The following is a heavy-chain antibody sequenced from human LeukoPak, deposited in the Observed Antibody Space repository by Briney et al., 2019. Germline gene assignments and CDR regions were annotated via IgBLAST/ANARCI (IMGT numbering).Heavy chain of an antibody. CDR1: GGSISSGSYY. J-gene: IGHJ4*02. V-gene: IGHV4-61*09. CDR3: ARPRGYSYGSRVLDY. CDR2: IYTNGNT. D-gene: IGHD5-18*01. Sequence: SETLSLTCTVSGGSISSGSYYWSWIRQPAGKGLEWIGHIYTNGNTNFNPSLKSRVTISVDTSKNQFSLNLNSVTAADTAVYYCARPRGYSYGSRVLDYWGQGTLVTVSS.